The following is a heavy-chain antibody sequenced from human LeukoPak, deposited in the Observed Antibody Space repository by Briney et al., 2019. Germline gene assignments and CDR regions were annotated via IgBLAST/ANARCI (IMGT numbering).Heavy chain of an antibody. CDR3: ARVPAGVIGMKDAFDI. CDR2: ITSSSSYI. Sequence: GGSLRLSCAASGFTFNTYNMNWVRQAPGQGLEWVSSITSSSSYIYYADSVKGRFTISRHNAKNSLYLQMNSLRAEDTAVYYCARVPAGVIGMKDAFDIWGQGTMVTVSS. D-gene: IGHD3-16*02. V-gene: IGHV3-21*01. CDR1: GFTFNTYN. J-gene: IGHJ3*02.